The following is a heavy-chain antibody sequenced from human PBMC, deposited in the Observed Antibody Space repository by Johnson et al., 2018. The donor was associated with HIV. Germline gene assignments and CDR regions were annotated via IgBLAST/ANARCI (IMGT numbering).Heavy chain of an antibody. CDR1: GFTFDDYG. Sequence: MLLVESGGGVVRPGGSLRLSCAASGFTFDDYGMSWVRQAPGKGLEWVSGINWNGGSTGYADSVKGRFTISRDNAKNSLYLQMNSLRAEDTAVYYCAKDRWYDSSGKSANLADDAFDIWGQGTMVTVSS. J-gene: IGHJ3*02. V-gene: IGHV3-20*04. CDR2: INWNGGST. D-gene: IGHD3-22*01. CDR3: AKDRWYDSSGKSANLADDAFDI.